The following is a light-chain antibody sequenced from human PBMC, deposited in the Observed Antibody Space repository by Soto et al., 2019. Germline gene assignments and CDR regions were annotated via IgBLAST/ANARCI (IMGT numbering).Light chain of an antibody. V-gene: IGLV1-40*01. CDR1: NSNIGAGYD. CDR3: QSYDSSLSGWV. CDR2: GTS. Sequence: QSVLTQPPSVSGAPGQRVTISCTGSNSNIGAGYDVHWYQQLPGTAPKLLIYGTSNRPSGVPDRFSASKSGTSASLAITGLQAEDEADYYCQSYDSSLSGWVFGGGTKLTVL. J-gene: IGLJ3*02.